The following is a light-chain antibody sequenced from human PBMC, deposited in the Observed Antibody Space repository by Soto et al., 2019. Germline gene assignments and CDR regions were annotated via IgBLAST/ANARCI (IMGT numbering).Light chain of an antibody. CDR3: SSYTSSSTPYV. Sequence: QSALTQPASVSGSPGQSITISCTGTSSDVGGYNYVSWYQQHPGKAPKLMIYEVSNRPSGVSNRFSGSKSGNTASLTISGLQAEDEADYYCSSYTSSSTPYVYGPGPNVTVL. CDR2: EVS. J-gene: IGLJ1*01. CDR1: SSDVGGYNY. V-gene: IGLV2-14*01.